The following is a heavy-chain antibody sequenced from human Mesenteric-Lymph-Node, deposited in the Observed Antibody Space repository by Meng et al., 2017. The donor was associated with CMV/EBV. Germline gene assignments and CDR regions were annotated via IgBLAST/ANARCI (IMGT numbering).Heavy chain of an antibody. Sequence: SETLSLTCTVSGDSISGSIYYWAWIRQPPGKGLEWIGSIYYSGNTYYNPSLKSRVTILVDTSKNQFSLRLSSVTAADTAVYYCARDFGGNNGDYYFDYWGQGTLVTVSS. D-gene: IGHD4-17*01. J-gene: IGHJ4*02. CDR2: IYYSGNT. V-gene: IGHV4-39*07. CDR3: ARDFGGNNGDYYFDY. CDR1: GDSISGSIYY.